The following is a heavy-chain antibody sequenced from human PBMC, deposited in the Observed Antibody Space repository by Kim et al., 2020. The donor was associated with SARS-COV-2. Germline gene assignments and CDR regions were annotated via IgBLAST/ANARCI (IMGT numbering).Heavy chain of an antibody. CDR1: GFTFSDYY. Sequence: GGSLRLSCAASGFTFSDYYMSWIRQAPGKGLEWVSYISSSGSTIYYADSVKGRFTISRDNAKNSLYLQMNSLRAEDTAVYYCARDTTPYSSSWYGYYGMDVWGQGTTVTVSS. CDR2: ISSSGSTI. D-gene: IGHD6-13*01. CDR3: ARDTTPYSSSWYGYYGMDV. V-gene: IGHV3-11*01. J-gene: IGHJ6*02.